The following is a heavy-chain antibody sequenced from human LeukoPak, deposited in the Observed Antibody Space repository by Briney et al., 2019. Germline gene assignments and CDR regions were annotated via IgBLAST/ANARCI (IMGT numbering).Heavy chain of an antibody. V-gene: IGHV4-34*01. Sequence: SETLSLTCAVSGGSFSGYYWSWIRQSPGKGLEWIGEINHSGTTNYNPSLKSRVTISVDTSKNQFSLKLSSVTAADTAGYYCAIQQPGISVPGTIYAFDIWGQGTMVTVSS. CDR3: AIQQPGISVPGTIYAFDI. CDR2: INHSGTT. J-gene: IGHJ3*02. CDR1: GGSFSGYY. D-gene: IGHD6-13*01.